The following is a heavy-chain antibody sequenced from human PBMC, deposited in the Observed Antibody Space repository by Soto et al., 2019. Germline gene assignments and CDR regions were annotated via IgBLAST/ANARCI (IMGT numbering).Heavy chain of an antibody. D-gene: IGHD3-3*01. CDR2: ISYDGSNK. Sequence: GGSLRLSCAVSGFTVTINYMSWVRQAPGKGLEWVAVISYDGSNKYYADSVKGRFTISRDNSKNTLYLQMNSLRAEDTAVYYCAREFTYDRAYGMEVWGQGTTVTVSS. CDR3: AREFTYDRAYGMEV. V-gene: IGHV3-30*03. CDR1: GFTVTINY. J-gene: IGHJ6*02.